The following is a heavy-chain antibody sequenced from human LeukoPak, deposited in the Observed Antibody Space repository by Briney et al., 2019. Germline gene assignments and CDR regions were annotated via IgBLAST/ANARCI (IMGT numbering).Heavy chain of an antibody. CDR3: ATPQSINGYLSAFDI. CDR1: GYSFTSYW. Sequence: GESLKISCKGSGYSFTSYWIGWVRQMPGKGLEWVGIIYPGDSDTRNSPSFQGQVTISADKSISTAYLQWSSLKASDTAMYYCATPQSINGYLSAFDIWGQGTMVTVSS. CDR2: IYPGDSDT. V-gene: IGHV5-51*01. D-gene: IGHD3-22*01. J-gene: IGHJ3*02.